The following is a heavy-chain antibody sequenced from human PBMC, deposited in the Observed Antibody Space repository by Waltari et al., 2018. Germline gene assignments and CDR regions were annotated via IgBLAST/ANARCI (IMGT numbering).Heavy chain of an antibody. CDR1: GGSFSGYY. V-gene: IGHV4-34*01. Sequence: QVQLQQWGAGLLKPSETLSLTCAVYGGSFSGYYWSWIRQPPGKGLEWIGEINHSGSTNYNPSLKSRVTISVDTSKNQFSLKLSSVTAADTAVYYCARQPLYDFWSGYALGAFDIWGQGTMVTVSS. J-gene: IGHJ3*02. CDR3: ARQPLYDFWSGYALGAFDI. CDR2: INHSGST. D-gene: IGHD3-3*01.